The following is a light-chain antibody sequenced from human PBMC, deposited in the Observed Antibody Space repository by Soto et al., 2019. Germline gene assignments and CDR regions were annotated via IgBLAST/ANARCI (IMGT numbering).Light chain of an antibody. J-gene: IGKJ1*01. V-gene: IGKV3-11*01. CDR3: QHRSNWPGT. CDR1: QSVFNY. Sequence: VLTQSPATLSLSPGERATLSCRASQSVFNYLAWYQQRPGQAPRLLIYDASDRATGIPARFTGRGSGTDFTLTISSLEPEDFAVYYCQHRSNWPGTFGQGTKVEIK. CDR2: DAS.